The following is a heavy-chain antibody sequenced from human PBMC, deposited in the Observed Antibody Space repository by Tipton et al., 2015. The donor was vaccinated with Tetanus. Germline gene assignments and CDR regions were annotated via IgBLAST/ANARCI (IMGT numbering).Heavy chain of an antibody. J-gene: IGHJ4*02. CDR3: ARWEGAANKELY. D-gene: IGHD1-26*01. CDR1: VGSFSGHH. CDR2: INPSGST. V-gene: IGHV4-34*01. Sequence: TLSLPFSLSVGSFSGHHWNWIRQPPGQGLEWIGEINPSGSTYYNPSLKSRVTISEDTSKNHFSLKLSSVTAADTAVYYWARWEGAANKELYWGQGTRGTVS.